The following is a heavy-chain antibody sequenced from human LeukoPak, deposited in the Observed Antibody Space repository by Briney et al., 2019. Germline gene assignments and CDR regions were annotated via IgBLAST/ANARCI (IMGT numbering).Heavy chain of an antibody. Sequence: ASVKVSCKASGYTFTSYGISWVRQAPGQGLEWMGWISAYNGNTNYAQKLRGRVTMTTGTSTSTAYMELRSLRSDDTAVYYCARARRDGYNLDFDYWGQGTLVTVSS. CDR3: ARARRDGYNLDFDY. V-gene: IGHV1-18*01. CDR1: GYTFTSYG. J-gene: IGHJ4*02. D-gene: IGHD5-24*01. CDR2: ISAYNGNT.